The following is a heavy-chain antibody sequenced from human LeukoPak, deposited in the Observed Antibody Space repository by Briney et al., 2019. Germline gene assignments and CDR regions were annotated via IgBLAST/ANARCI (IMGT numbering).Heavy chain of an antibody. V-gene: IGHV4-59*01. CDR2: IYYSGRT. D-gene: IGHD1-1*01. J-gene: IGHJ3*02. CDR3: ASATRHNLDAFDI. Sequence: SETLSLTCTVSGGSISSYYWSWIRQPPGKGLEWIGYIYYSGRTNYNPSLKSRVTISVDTSKNQFSLRLSSVTAADTAVYYCASATRHNLDAFDIWGQGTMVTVSS. CDR1: GGSISSYY.